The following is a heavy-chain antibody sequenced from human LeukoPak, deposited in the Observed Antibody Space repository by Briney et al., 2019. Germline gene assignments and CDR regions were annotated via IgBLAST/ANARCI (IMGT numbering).Heavy chain of an antibody. CDR2: IHYSGNT. CDR3: AREVTHSSGSHTFDN. J-gene: IGHJ4*02. D-gene: IGHD5-18*01. CDR1: GSSISSYY. V-gene: IGHV4-59*12. Sequence: SETLSLTCTVSGSSISSYYWSWIRQPPGKGLEWIGYIHYSGNTNYNPSLKSRVTISVDTSKNQFSLKLNSVTAADTAVFYCAREVTHSSGSHTFDNWGQGTLVTVSS.